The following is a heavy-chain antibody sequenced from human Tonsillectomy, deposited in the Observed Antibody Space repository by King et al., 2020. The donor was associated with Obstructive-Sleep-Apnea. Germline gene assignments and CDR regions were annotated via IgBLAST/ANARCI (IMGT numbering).Heavy chain of an antibody. Sequence: TLKESGPALVKPTQTLTLTCTFSGFSLSTSEMCVSWIRQPPGQALEWLARIDWDDDKYYSTSLKTRLTISKDTSKNQVVLTMTNVDPVDTATYYCARIVSSILSMDVWGQGTTVTVSS. J-gene: IGHJ6*02. CDR1: GFSLSTSEMC. CDR3: ARIVSSILSMDV. CDR2: IDWDDDK. V-gene: IGHV2-70*11. D-gene: IGHD2-15*01.